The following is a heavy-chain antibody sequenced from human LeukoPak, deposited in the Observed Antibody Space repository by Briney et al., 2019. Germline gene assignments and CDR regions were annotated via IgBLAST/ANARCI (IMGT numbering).Heavy chain of an antibody. CDR1: GFTFSSYW. CDR2: INSDGSST. J-gene: IGHJ4*02. CDR3: ARSSGITRAEGY. D-gene: IGHD1-14*01. V-gene: IGHV3-74*01. Sequence: PGGSLKLSCAASGFTFSSYWMHWVRQAPGKGLVWVSRINSDGSSTTYADSVKGRFTISRDNAKNTLYLQMNSLRAEDTALYYCARSSGITRAEGYWGQGPWSPSPQ.